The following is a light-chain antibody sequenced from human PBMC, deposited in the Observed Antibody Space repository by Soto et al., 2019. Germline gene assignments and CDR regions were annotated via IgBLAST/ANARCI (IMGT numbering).Light chain of an antibody. CDR1: HDITNY. CDR2: DTS. CDR3: QQYGDLPIT. J-gene: IGKJ5*01. V-gene: IGKV1-33*01. Sequence: DIQMTQSPSSLSASVVDRVTISFQASHDITNYLNWYQQKPGKPPKLLIYDTSNVETGVPSRFRGSGSATDFTFTISSLQPEDIATYFCQQYGDLPITFGQGTRLEIK.